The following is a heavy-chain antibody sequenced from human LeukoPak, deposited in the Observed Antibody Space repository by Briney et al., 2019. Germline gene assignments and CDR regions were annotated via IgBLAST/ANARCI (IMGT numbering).Heavy chain of an antibody. J-gene: IGHJ3*02. CDR3: ARDTGDLAGSYFLDAFDI. D-gene: IGHD1-26*01. Sequence: PGGSLRLSCAASGFIFSSCGMHWVRQAPGEGLEWVAIISFDGSNKYYADSVKGRFTISRDNSKKTLSLQMNSLRAEDTAVYYCARDTGDLAGSYFLDAFDIWGQGTMVTVSS. CDR2: ISFDGSNK. V-gene: IGHV3-30*19. CDR1: GFIFSSCG.